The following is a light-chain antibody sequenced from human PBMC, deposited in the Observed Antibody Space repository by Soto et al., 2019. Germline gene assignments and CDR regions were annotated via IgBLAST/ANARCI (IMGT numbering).Light chain of an antibody. CDR3: CSYAGSSTLYVV. V-gene: IGLV2-23*03. Sequence: QSALTQPASVSGSPGQSITISCTGTSSDVGSYNLVSWYQQHPGKAPKLIIYEGSKRPSGVSNRFYGSKSGNTASLTISGLQAEDEADYYCCSYAGSSTLYVVFGGGTKLTVL. J-gene: IGLJ2*01. CDR1: SSDVGSYNL. CDR2: EGS.